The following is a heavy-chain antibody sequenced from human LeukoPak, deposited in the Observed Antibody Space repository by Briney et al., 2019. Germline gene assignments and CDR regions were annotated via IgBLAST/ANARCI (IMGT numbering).Heavy chain of an antibody. CDR1: GGSISSGSSY. CDR3: ASGSSWYGDYFDS. J-gene: IGHJ4*02. Sequence: PSETLSVTCTVSGGSISSGSSYWSWIRQPAGKGLEWIGRIYTSGSTKYNPSLRSRVTISLDTSKNQFSLKLSSVTAADTAVYYCASGSSWYGDYFDSWGQGTLVTVSS. D-gene: IGHD6-13*01. V-gene: IGHV4-61*02. CDR2: IYTSGST.